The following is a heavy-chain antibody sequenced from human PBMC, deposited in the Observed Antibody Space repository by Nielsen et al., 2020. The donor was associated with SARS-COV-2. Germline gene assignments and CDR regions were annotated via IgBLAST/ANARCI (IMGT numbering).Heavy chain of an antibody. D-gene: IGHD6-13*01. J-gene: IGHJ6*02. CDR3: AKDGGSSWTYYYYYYGMDV. CDR1: GFTFSSYG. V-gene: IGHV3-30*18. Sequence: SLKISCAASGFTFSSYGMHWVRQAPGKGLEWVAVISYDGSNKYYADSVKGRFTISRDNSKNTLYLQMNSLRAEDTAVYYCAKDGGSSWTYYYYYYGMDVWGQGTTVTVSS. CDR2: ISYDGSNK.